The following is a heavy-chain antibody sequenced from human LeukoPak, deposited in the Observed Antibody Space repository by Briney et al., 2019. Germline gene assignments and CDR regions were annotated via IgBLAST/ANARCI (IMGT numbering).Heavy chain of an antibody. D-gene: IGHD6-6*01. CDR1: GFALSSHW. V-gene: IGHV3-7*01. J-gene: IGHJ4*02. Sequence: GGSLRLSCAASGFALSSHWMTWVRQVPGRGPEWVANVNRDGSETYYLDSVKGRFTISKDNAKNTVYLQMNNLRVDDTAMYYCVGTIASRGSEYWGQGALVTVSS. CDR2: VNRDGSET. CDR3: VGTIASRGSEY.